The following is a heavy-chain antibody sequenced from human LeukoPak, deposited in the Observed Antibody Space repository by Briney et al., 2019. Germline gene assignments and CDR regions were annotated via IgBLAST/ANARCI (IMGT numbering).Heavy chain of an antibody. D-gene: IGHD3-22*01. CDR2: IKSDGST. CDR3: ARAPSEIGGYYPEYFRH. J-gene: IGHJ1*01. CDR1: GFTFSSYW. Sequence: GGSLRLSFAASGFTFSSYWMHWVRQAPGKGVVWVSRIKSDGSTNYADSVKGRFTISRDNAKNTVSLQMNSLRAEDTGVYYCARAPSEIGGYYPEYFRHWGQGTLVTVSS. V-gene: IGHV3-74*01.